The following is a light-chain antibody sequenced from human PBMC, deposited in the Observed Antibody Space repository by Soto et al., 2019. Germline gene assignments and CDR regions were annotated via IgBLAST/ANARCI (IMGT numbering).Light chain of an antibody. V-gene: IGKV3-15*01. Sequence: DIVMTQSPGTLSVSPGERVTLACRASQSISRNLAWYQQKPGQPPRLLIYAASTRATGVPARFIGGGSGTEFTLTISSLQSEDFAVYYCRQFHTWPRDTFRQGTKVDSK. J-gene: IGKJ1*01. CDR1: QSISRN. CDR2: AAS. CDR3: RQFHTWPRDT.